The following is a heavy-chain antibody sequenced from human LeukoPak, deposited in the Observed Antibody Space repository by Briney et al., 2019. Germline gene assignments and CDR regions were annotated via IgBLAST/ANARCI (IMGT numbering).Heavy chain of an antibody. CDR3: ARAVTSSSSWYKWVIWFDP. V-gene: IGHV4-39*07. CDR2: IYYSGST. CDR1: GGSISSSSYY. D-gene: IGHD6-13*01. Sequence: SETLSLTCTVSGGSISSSSYYWGWIRQPPGKGLEWIGRIYYSGSTYYNPSLKSRVTISVDTSKDQFSLKLSSVTAADTAVYYCARAVTSSSSWYKWVIWFDPGGQGTLVTVSS. J-gene: IGHJ5*02.